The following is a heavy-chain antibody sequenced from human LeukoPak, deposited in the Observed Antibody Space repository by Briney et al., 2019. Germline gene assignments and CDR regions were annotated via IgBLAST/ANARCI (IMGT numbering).Heavy chain of an antibody. Sequence: SETLSLTCTVSGGSISSYYWSWIRQPPGKGLEWIGYIYYSGSTNYNPSLKSRVTISVDTSKSQFSLKLSSVTAADTAVYYCARHTSGAVAAYFDYWGQGTLVTVSS. CDR2: IYYSGST. J-gene: IGHJ4*02. D-gene: IGHD6-19*01. CDR1: GGSISSYY. V-gene: IGHV4-59*08. CDR3: ARHTSGAVAAYFDY.